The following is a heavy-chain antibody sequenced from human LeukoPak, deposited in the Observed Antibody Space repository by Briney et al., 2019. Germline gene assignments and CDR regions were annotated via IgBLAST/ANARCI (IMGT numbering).Heavy chain of an antibody. J-gene: IGHJ4*02. CDR3: ARGVYYFDY. V-gene: IGHV6-1*01. CDR1: GDSVSSNSGA. CDR2: TYYRSKWYN. Sequence: SQTLSLTCVISGDSVSSNSGAWNWIRQSPSRGLEWLGRTYYRSKWYNDYVVSVKSRMTINPDTSKNQFSLQLNSVTPEDTAVYFCARGVYYFDYWGQGTLVTVSS.